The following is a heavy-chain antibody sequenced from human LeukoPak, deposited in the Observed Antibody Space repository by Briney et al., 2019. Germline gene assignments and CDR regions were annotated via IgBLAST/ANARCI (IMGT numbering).Heavy chain of an antibody. CDR1: GYTFSNYY. J-gene: IGHJ6*03. Sequence: GASVKVSCKTSGYTFSNYYIHWVRQAPGQGLEWMGIINPRADSTTYAQKFQGRVTMTRDTSTSTVYMELSSLRSEDTAVYYCARENLLFNYYMDVWGKGTTVTVSS. D-gene: IGHD2-21*02. V-gene: IGHV1-46*01. CDR3: ARENLLFNYYMDV. CDR2: INPRADST.